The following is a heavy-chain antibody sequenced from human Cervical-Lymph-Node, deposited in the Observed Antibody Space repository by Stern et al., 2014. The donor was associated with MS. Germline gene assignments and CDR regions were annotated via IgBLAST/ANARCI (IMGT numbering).Heavy chain of an antibody. CDR3: ARVGGIITSL. V-gene: IGHV1-2*06. CDR1: GYTFTSFY. Sequence: MQLVESGAELKKPGASVQVSCKASGYTFTSFYIHWVRQAPGQGLEWMGRLNPHSGAADYAQRFQGRVTMTRDTSINTAYMDLRGLKSDDTAVYYCARVGGIITSLWGQGTLVTVSS. D-gene: IGHD1-14*01. J-gene: IGHJ4*02. CDR2: LNPHSGAA.